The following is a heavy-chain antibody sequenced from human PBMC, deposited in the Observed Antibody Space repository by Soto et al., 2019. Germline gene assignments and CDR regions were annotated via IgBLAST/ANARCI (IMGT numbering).Heavy chain of an antibody. CDR3: AKDLSVGAPSVYYFDY. Sequence: ASVKVACKAAGYTFTGYYMHWVRQAPGQGLERMGWINPNSGGTNYAQKFQGWVTMTRDTSISTAYMELSRLRSDDTAVYYCAKDLSVGAPSVYYFDYWGQGTLVTVSS. CDR1: GYTFTGYY. D-gene: IGHD1-26*01. V-gene: IGHV1-2*04. J-gene: IGHJ4*02. CDR2: INPNSGGT.